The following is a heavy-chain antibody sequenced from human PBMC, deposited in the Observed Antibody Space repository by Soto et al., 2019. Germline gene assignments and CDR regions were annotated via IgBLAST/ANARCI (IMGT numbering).Heavy chain of an antibody. Sequence: EVHLLESGGGLVQPGGSLTLSCATSGFTFSTYAMNWVRQAPGKGLEWVSVTLGSGGSTYYADSVKGRFTISRDNSRNKLYLQVNSLRVEDTAVYYCLEDGSSVTTTPFWGQGTAVTVSS. CDR1: GFTFSTYA. J-gene: IGHJ4*02. CDR3: LEDGSSVTTTPF. V-gene: IGHV3-23*01. CDR2: TLGSGGST. D-gene: IGHD4-17*01.